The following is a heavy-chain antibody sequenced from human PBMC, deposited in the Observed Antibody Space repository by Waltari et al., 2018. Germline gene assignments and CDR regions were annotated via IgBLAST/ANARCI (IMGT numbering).Heavy chain of an antibody. CDR2: AWFDGVKT. V-gene: IGHV3-33*06. J-gene: IGHJ5*02. D-gene: IGHD3-10*01. Sequence: QVQLVESGGGVVQPGMSLRLSCAASGFSTSYFGMHWVPQVPGKGLEWVALAWFDGVKTYYADSVRGRFTISRDNSKNTLYLDIKNLRVDDTAIYYCAKDAFGNTYLDHWGQGTLVTVSS. CDR1: GFSTSYFG. CDR3: AKDAFGNTYLDH.